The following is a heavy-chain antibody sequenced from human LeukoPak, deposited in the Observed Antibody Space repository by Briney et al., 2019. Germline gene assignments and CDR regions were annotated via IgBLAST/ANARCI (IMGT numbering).Heavy chain of an antibody. Sequence: ASVKVSCKASGYTFTSYGISWVRQAPGQGLEWMGWVSAYNGNTNYAQKLQGRVTMTTDTSTSTAYMELRSLRSDDTAVYYCARTLGDYVWGGYRLRRFDPWGQGTLVTVSS. J-gene: IGHJ5*02. D-gene: IGHD3-16*02. V-gene: IGHV1-18*01. CDR1: GYTFTSYG. CDR3: ARTLGDYVWGGYRLRRFDP. CDR2: VSAYNGNT.